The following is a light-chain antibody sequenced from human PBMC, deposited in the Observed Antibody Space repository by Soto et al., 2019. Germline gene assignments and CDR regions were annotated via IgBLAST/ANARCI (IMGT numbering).Light chain of an antibody. J-gene: IGKJ3*01. CDR2: AAS. CDR1: QSISSY. V-gene: IGKV1-39*01. CDR3: QQDLRPPLT. Sequence: DIQMTQSPSSLSAYVGDRVTITCRASQSISSYLNWYQQKPGKAPKLLIYAASSLQSGVPSRFSGSGSGTDFTLTISSLQPEDFATYYCQQDLRPPLTFGPGTKVDIK.